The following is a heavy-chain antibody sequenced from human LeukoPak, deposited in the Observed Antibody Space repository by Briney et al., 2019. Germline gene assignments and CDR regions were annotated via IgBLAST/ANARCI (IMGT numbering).Heavy chain of an antibody. CDR3: AKGHSAHGTGFDY. J-gene: IGHJ4*02. Sequence: PGGSLRLSCAASGFNVSTSYMYWVRQAPRKGLEWVSTISGSGDTTYYADSVKGRFTISRDNLKNTLYVQMNSLRVEDTAVYYCAKGHSAHGTGFDYWGQGTLVIVSS. CDR1: GFNVSTSY. CDR2: ISGSGDTT. V-gene: IGHV3-23*01. D-gene: IGHD1-1*01.